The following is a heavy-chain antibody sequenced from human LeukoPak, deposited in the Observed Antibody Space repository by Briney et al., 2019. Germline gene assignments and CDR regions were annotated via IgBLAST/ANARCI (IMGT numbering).Heavy chain of an antibody. Sequence: PSETLSLTCTVSGGSISSYYWSWIRQPPGKGLEWIGYIYSGGSTNYNPSLKSRVTISVDTSKNQFSLKLGSVTAADTAVYYCARRYCSSTRCYPHFDYWGQGTLVTVSS. V-gene: IGHV4-4*09. J-gene: IGHJ4*02. CDR2: IYSGGST. CDR1: GGSISSYY. CDR3: ARRYCSSTRCYPHFDY. D-gene: IGHD2-2*01.